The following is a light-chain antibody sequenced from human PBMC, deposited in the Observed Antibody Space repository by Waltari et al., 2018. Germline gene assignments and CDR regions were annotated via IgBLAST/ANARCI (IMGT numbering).Light chain of an antibody. CDR2: EVS. CDR3: CSYTGSSSPYV. J-gene: IGLJ1*01. Sequence: QSALTQPASVSGSPGQSITISCTGTSSVGGGYNFVSWYQQHPGKAPKLLIYEVSNRPSGVSNRFSGSKSGTTASLTISGLQAEDEADYYCCSYTGSSSPYVFGAGTKVTVL. CDR1: SSVGGGYNF. V-gene: IGLV2-14*01.